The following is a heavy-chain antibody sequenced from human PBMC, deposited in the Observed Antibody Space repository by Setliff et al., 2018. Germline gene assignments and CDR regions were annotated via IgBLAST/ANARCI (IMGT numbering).Heavy chain of an antibody. Sequence: ASVKVSCKASGYTFTSYAMHWVRQAPGQRLEWMGWINAGNGNTKYSQKFQGRVTITRDTSASTAYMELSRLSSVTAADTAVYYCARSQSGSYFYYYYYGMDVWGQGTTVTVSS. D-gene: IGHD1-26*01. J-gene: IGHJ6*02. CDR2: INAGNGNT. CDR3: ARSQSGSYFYYYYYGMDV. CDR1: GYTFTSYA. V-gene: IGHV1-3*01.